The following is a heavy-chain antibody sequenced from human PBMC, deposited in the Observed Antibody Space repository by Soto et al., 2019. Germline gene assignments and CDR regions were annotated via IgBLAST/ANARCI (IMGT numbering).Heavy chain of an antibody. V-gene: IGHV4-39*07. J-gene: IGHJ4*02. D-gene: IGHD3-22*01. CDR3: ARGRYYDIKY. CDR1: GGSISISSYY. Sequence: PSDTLSLTCTVSGGSISISSYYWGWILQPPGKGLEWIGSIFYSGTTYYNPSLKSRVTISVDTSKNQFSLKLSSVTAADTAVYYCARGRYYDIKYWGQGTLVTVSS. CDR2: IFYSGTT.